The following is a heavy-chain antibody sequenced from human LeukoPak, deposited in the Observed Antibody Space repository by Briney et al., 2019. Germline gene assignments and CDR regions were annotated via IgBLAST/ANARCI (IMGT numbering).Heavy chain of an antibody. V-gene: IGHV3-23*01. J-gene: IGHJ6*01. D-gene: IGHD1-26*01. CDR2: ISGSGDNT. Sequence: GGSLRLSCAASGFTFSGFAMSWVRGTPGKGLEWVSGISGSGDNTIYADSVKGRVTISRDNSKNTLYLDMNSLREENTPIYNTAKKKGHPLPKYYKDGWGQGTTVTVSS. CDR1: GFTFSGFA. CDR3: AKKKGHPLPKYYKDG.